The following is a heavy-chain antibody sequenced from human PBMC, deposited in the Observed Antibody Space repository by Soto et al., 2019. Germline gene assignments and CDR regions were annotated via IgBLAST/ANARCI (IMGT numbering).Heavy chain of an antibody. V-gene: IGHV3-30-3*01. D-gene: IGHD6-13*01. Sequence: QVQLVESGGGVVQPGRSLRLSCAASGFTFSSYAMHGVRQAPGKGLEWVAVISYDGSNKYYADSVKGRFTIPRDNSKNTLYLPMNSLRAEDTAVYYCGRESSSGYHHTLAAFDIWRQGRTVTLSS. J-gene: IGHJ3*02. CDR2: ISYDGSNK. CDR3: GRESSSGYHHTLAAFDI. CDR1: GFTFSSYA.